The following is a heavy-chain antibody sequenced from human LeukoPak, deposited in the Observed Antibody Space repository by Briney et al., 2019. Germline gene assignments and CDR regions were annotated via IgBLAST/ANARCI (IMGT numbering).Heavy chain of an antibody. V-gene: IGHV4-4*07. CDR3: AREGWYSSGWYPRHNWFDP. J-gene: IGHJ5*02. D-gene: IGHD6-19*01. CDR2: IYTSGST. CDR1: GGSISSYY. Sequence: SETLSLTCTVSGGSISSYYWSWIRQPAGKGLEWIGRIYTSGSTNYNPSLKSRVTMSVDTSKNQFSLKLSSVTAADTAVYYCAREGWYSSGWYPRHNWFDPWGQGTLVTVSP.